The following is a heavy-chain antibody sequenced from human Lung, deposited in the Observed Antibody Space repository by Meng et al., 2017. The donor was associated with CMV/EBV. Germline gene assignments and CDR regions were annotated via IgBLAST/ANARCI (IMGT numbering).Heavy chain of an antibody. D-gene: IGHD3-22*01. CDR3: ARDLNNDSPYYFDS. CDR2: ISYDGSKK. J-gene: IGHJ4*02. V-gene: IGHV3-30-3*01. CDR1: GFTVSRNA. Sequence: SGFTVSRNALHWVSHATGKGMEWVAFISYDGSKKYYADSAKGRLTISRDNSKNTLFLQMNSLRDEDTAMYYCARDLNNDSPYYFDSWGQGTLVTVSS.